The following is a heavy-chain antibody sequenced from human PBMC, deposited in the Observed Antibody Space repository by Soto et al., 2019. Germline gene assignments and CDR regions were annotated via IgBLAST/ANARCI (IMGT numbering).Heavy chain of an antibody. V-gene: IGHV3-23*01. CDR3: AKGRSSMIVVVMDY. CDR1: GFSFNSYA. D-gene: IGHD3-22*01. J-gene: IGHJ4*02. Sequence: EVQLLESGGGLVQPGGSLRLACAASGFSFNSYAMVWVRQAPGKGLEWVSVISARGGSSYFADSVKGRFTISRDNAKKSLYLELNSLRPEDTALYYCAKGRSSMIVVVMDYWGQGTPVTVSS. CDR2: ISARGGSS.